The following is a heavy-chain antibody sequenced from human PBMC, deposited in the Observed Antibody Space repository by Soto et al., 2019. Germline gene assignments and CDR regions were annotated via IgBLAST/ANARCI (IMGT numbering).Heavy chain of an antibody. CDR1: GFTFRNHS. Sequence: EVQLLESGGDLVPPGGSLRLSCEVSGFTFRNHSMNWVRHTPGKGPEWISFISGDSASIQYADSVGGRFTVSIDKAKNSLFLDRNILKHEVTALYYCAREAPSGAWLIDFWGRGTLVTFSS. V-gene: IGHV3-48*02. CDR2: ISGDSASI. CDR3: AREAPSGAWLIDF. J-gene: IGHJ4*02. D-gene: IGHD3-9*01.